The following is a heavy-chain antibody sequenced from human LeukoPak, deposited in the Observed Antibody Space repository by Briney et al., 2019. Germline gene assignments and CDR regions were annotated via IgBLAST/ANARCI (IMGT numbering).Heavy chain of an antibody. CDR1: GFRFNSYA. D-gene: IGHD2-21*01. V-gene: IGHV3-23*01. CDR2: ISGSGGST. J-gene: IGHJ4*02. CDR3: ARASGCGGDYYAFDY. Sequence: GSLRLSCAASGFRFNSYAMSWVRQAPGKGLEWVSSISGSGGSTYYADSVKGRFTISRDNAKNSLYLQMNSLRAEDTAVYYCARASGCGGDYYAFDYWGQGTLVTVSS.